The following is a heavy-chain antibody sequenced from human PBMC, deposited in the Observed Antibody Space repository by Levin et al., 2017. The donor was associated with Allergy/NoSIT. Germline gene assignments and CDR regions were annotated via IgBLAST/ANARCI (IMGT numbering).Heavy chain of an antibody. CDR2: IIPIFGTA. CDR3: ARDRRTYYYESGDYYMYYFDY. Sequence: SVKVSCKASGGTFSSYAISWVRQAPGQGLEWMGGIIPIFGTANYVQRFQGRVTITADESTSTAYMELSSLRSEDTAVYYCARDRRTYYYESGDYYMYYFDYWGQGTLVTVSS. V-gene: IGHV1-69*13. D-gene: IGHD3-22*01. J-gene: IGHJ4*02. CDR1: GGTFSSYA.